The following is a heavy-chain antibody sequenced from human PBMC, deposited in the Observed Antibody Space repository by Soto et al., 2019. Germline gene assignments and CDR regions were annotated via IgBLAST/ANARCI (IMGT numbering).Heavy chain of an antibody. CDR3: ASIPPSAVGATTEVDY. D-gene: IGHD1-26*01. CDR1: GFTFSSYG. CDR2: ISYDGSNK. J-gene: IGHJ4*02. V-gene: IGHV3-30*03. Sequence: GGSLRLSCAASGFTFSSYGMHWVRQAPGKGLEWVAVISYDGSNKYYADSVKGRFTISRDSVKNTLYLQMNSLRAEDTAVYYCASIPPSAVGATTEVDYWGQGTLVTVSS.